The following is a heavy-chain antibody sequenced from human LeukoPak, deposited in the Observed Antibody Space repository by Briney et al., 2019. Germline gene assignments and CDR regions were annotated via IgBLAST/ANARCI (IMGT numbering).Heavy chain of an antibody. D-gene: IGHD4-17*01. V-gene: IGHV3-48*03. CDR3: ARGAALRFFDY. CDR1: GFTFSSYE. Sequence: GGSLRLSCAASGFTFSSYEMNWVRQAPGKGLEWVSYISSSGSTIYYADSVKGRFTISRDNAKNSLYLQMNSLRAEDTAVYYCARGAALRFFDYWGQGTLVTVSS. CDR2: ISSSGSTI. J-gene: IGHJ4*02.